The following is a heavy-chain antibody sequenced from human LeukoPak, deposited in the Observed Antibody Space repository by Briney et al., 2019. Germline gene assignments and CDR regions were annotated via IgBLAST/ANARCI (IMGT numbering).Heavy chain of an antibody. CDR3: AKDNAGMLLWSYYYGMDV. Sequence: GGSLRLSCAASGFTFSSYAMHWVRQAPGKGLEWVAVISYDGSNKYYADSVKGRFTISRDNSKNTLYLQMNSLRAEDTAVYYCAKDNAGMLLWSYYYGMDVWGQGTTVTVSS. D-gene: IGHD2-2*01. V-gene: IGHV3-30-3*01. J-gene: IGHJ6*02. CDR1: GFTFSSYA. CDR2: ISYDGSNK.